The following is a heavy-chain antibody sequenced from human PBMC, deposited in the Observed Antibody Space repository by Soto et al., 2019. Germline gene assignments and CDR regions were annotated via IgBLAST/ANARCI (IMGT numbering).Heavy chain of an antibody. CDR1: GFTFSTYT. Sequence: PGGSLRLSCAASGFTFSTYTMNWVRQAPGKGLEWVSSISSSSIYIYYADSVKGRFTISRDNAKNSLYLQMDSLRAEDTALYYCATEKYYYATSGYYYWGQGTLVTVSS. J-gene: IGHJ4*02. CDR3: ATEKYYYATSGYYY. D-gene: IGHD3-22*01. CDR2: ISSSSIYI. V-gene: IGHV3-21*01.